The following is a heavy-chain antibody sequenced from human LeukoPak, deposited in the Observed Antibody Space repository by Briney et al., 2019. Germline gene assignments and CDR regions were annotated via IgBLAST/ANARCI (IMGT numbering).Heavy chain of an antibody. CDR3: ARVSRHLVNSGSSGYYVVDY. V-gene: IGHV4-31*03. D-gene: IGHD3-22*01. CDR1: GGAISRGGYY. CDR2: IYYSGST. Sequence: SQTLSLTCTVSGGAISRGGYYWRWIRQHPGKGLEWIGYIYYSGSTYYNPSLKSRVTISVDTSKNQFSLKLSSVTAADTAVYYCARVSRHLVNSGSSGYYVVDYWGQGTLVTVSS. J-gene: IGHJ4*02.